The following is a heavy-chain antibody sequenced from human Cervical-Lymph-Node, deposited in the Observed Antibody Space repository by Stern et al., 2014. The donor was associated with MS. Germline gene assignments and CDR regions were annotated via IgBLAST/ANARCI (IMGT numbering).Heavy chain of an antibody. CDR1: GFTFSSYA. CDR2: ISAGGGGT. J-gene: IGHJ4*02. V-gene: IGHV3-23*04. CDR3: AKHVNSGTYYSADAFDY. Sequence: EVQLVESGGGLVQPGGSLRLSCAASGFTFSSYAMSWVRQAPGKGLEWVSGISAGGGGTYYADSVKGQFTVSRDNSKNTLYLHMDSLRAEDTAVYYCAKHVNSGTYYSADAFDYWGQGTLVTVSS. D-gene: IGHD1-26*01.